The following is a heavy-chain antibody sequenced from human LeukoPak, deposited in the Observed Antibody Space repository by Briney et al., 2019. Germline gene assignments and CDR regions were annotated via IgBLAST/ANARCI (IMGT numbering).Heavy chain of an antibody. CDR2: IYTSGST. V-gene: IGHV4-4*07. D-gene: IGHD5-24*01. CDR3: ARDGYNYRLAANDAFDI. CDR1: GGSISSYY. J-gene: IGHJ3*02. Sequence: SETLSLTCTVSGGSISSYYWSWIRQPPGKGLEWIGRIYTSGSTNYNPSLKSRVTMSVDTSKNQFSLKLSSVTAADTAVYYCARDGYNYRLAANDAFDIWGQGTMVTVSS.